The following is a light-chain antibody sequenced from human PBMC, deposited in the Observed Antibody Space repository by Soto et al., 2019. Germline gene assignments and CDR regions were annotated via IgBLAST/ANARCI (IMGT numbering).Light chain of an antibody. CDR3: QQLNSYPRT. Sequence: DIQLTQSPSFLSASVGDRVTITCRASQGISSCLAWYQQKPGKAPNLLIYAASTLQSGVPSRFSGSGSGTEFTLTISSLQPEDFATYFCQQLNSYPRTFGQGTKLEIK. V-gene: IGKV1-9*01. CDR1: QGISSC. CDR2: AAS. J-gene: IGKJ2*01.